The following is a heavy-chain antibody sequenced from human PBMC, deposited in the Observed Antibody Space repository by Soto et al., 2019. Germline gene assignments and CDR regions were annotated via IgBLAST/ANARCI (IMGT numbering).Heavy chain of an antibody. CDR2: IYYTGST. D-gene: IGHD3-3*01. J-gene: IGHJ6*02. Sequence: QVQLQESGPGLVKPSETLSLTCTVSGGSVSSESHYWSWIRQPPGKGLEWIGYIYYTGSTNYNPALKGRVTMSVDTSRDQVSLRLRSVTRADTAVYYCARDQYDFRSGSYYYAMEVWGQGTKVTVSS. V-gene: IGHV4-61*01. CDR1: GGSVSSESHY. CDR3: ARDQYDFRSGSYYYAMEV.